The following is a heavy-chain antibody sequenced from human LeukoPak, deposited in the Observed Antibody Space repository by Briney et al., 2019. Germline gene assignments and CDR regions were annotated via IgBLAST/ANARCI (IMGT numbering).Heavy chain of an antibody. J-gene: IGHJ5*02. CDR3: AHNSGGDIVVVPAANWFDP. V-gene: IGHV2-5*01. Sequence: SGPTLVKPTQTLTLTCTFSGFSLSTSGVGVGWIRQPPGKALEWLALIYWNDDKRYSPSLKSRLTITKDTSKNQVVLTMTNMDPVDTATYYCAHNSGGDIVVVPAANWFDPWGQGTLVTVSS. D-gene: IGHD2-2*01. CDR1: GFSLSTSGVG. CDR2: IYWNDDK.